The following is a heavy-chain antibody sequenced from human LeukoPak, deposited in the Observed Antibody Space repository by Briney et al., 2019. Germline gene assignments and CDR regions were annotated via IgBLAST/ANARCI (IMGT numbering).Heavy chain of an antibody. V-gene: IGHV4-59*01. CDR2: IYNSGST. Sequence: SETLSLTCTVSADSISNYYWPWLRQPPGKGLEWIGYIYNSGSTNNNNSLKSRGTISMDTSKNQFSLKLSSVTAADTAVYYCAAEFSNEQWLDWDYWGQGTLVTVSS. D-gene: IGHD6-19*01. CDR3: AAEFSNEQWLDWDY. CDR1: ADSISNYY. J-gene: IGHJ4*02.